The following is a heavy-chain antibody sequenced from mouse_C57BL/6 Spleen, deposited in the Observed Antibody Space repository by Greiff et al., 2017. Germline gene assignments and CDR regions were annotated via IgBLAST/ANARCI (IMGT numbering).Heavy chain of an antibody. Sequence: EVMLVESGGGLVKPGGSLKLSCAASGFTFSSYTMSWVRQTPEKRLEWVATISGGGGNTYYPDSVKGRFTISRDNAKNTLYLQMSSLRSEDTALYYCARRANWDRAWFAYWGQGTLVTVSA. V-gene: IGHV5-9*01. CDR3: ARRANWDRAWFAY. CDR2: ISGGGGNT. D-gene: IGHD4-1*01. CDR1: GFTFSSYT. J-gene: IGHJ3*01.